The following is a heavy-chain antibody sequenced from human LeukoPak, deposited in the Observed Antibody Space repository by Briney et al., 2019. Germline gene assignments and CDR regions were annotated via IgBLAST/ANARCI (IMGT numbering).Heavy chain of an antibody. CDR2: IYYSGST. CDR3: ARLGNIVVVPAATLPTDAFDI. J-gene: IGHJ3*02. V-gene: IGHV4-31*03. D-gene: IGHD2-2*01. CDR1: GGSISSGGYY. Sequence: SQTLSLTCTVSGGSISSGGYYWSWIRQHPGKGLEWIGYIYYSGSTYYNPSLKSRVTISVDTSKNQFSLKLSSVTAADTAVYYCARLGNIVVVPAATLPTDAFDIWGQGTVVTVSS.